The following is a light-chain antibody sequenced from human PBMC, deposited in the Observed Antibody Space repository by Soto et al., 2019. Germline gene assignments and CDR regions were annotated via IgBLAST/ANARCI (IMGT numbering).Light chain of an antibody. J-gene: IGLJ1*01. CDR3: CSYAGDSYV. V-gene: IGLV2-11*01. Sequence: QSALTQPRSVSGSPGQSVTISCAGTSSDVGGYNYVSWYQHHPGKAPKLMIYDVSKRPSGVPDRFSGSKSGNTASLTISGLQAGDETDYYCCSYAGDSYVFGTGTKVTVL. CDR1: SSDVGGYNY. CDR2: DVS.